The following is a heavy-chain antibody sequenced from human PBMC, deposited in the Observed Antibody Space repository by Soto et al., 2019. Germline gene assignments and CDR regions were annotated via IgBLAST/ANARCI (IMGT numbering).Heavy chain of an antibody. D-gene: IGHD6-19*01. J-gene: IGHJ4*02. V-gene: IGHV2-5*02. CDR1: GFSLDTSGVG. CDR2: IYWDDDK. CDR3: AHRIPVPGRFDC. Sequence: QITLKESGPTLVKPTQTLTLTCTFSGFSLDTSGVGVGWIRQPPGKALEWLALIYWDDDKRYSPSLKGRLTITKDTSKKQVVLTMTDMDPVDTATYFCAHRIPVPGRFDCWGQGTLVTVSS.